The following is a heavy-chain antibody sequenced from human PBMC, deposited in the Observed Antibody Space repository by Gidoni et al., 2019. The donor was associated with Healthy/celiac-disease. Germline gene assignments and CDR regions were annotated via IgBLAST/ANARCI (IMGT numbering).Heavy chain of an antibody. CDR1: GFTFISYW. D-gene: IGHD2-2*01. V-gene: IGHV3-7*01. CDR2: IKQDGSEK. CDR3: ARDRGVVPAAIAYYYYYGMDV. Sequence: EVQLVASGGGLVQPGGSLRLSCAASGFTFISYWMSWVRQAPGKGLEWVANIKQDGSEKYYVDSVKGRFTISRDNAKNSLYLQMNSLRAEDTAVYYCARDRGVVPAAIAYYYYYGMDVWGQGTTVTVSS. J-gene: IGHJ6*02.